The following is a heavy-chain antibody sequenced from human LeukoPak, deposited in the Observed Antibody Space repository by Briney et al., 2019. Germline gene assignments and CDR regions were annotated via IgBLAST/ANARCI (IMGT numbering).Heavy chain of an antibody. CDR3: ARVTYYDFWSGYFNYYHGMDV. CDR2: INPDESTK. Sequence: GGSLRLSCVASGFTFSSSWVSWVRQAPGGGLEFVANINPDESTKNYVDSVKGRFTISRDNAKNSLYLQMNSLRAEDTAVYYCARVTYYDFWSGYFNYYHGMDVWGQGTTVTVSS. CDR1: GFTFSSSW. J-gene: IGHJ6*02. D-gene: IGHD3-3*01. V-gene: IGHV3-7*03.